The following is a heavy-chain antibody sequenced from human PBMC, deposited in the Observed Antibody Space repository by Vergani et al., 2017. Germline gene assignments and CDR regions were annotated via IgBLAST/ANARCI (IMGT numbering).Heavy chain of an antibody. J-gene: IGHJ4*02. CDR1: GYTFTNYY. V-gene: IGHV1-46*03. CDR3: ARPHGDILPPDPRRLDY. Sequence: QVLLVQSGAEVKKPGASERVSCKTSGYTFTNYYIHWVRQAPGQGLEWMGIINPSGGSTTYAQQFQGRLTMTRDTSTSTVYMDLSNLRSEDTAVYYCARPHGDILPPDPRRLDYGGQGTLVTVSS. CDR2: INPSGGST.